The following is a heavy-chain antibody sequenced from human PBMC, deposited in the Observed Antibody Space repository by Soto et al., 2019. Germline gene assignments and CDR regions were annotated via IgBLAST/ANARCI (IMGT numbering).Heavy chain of an antibody. J-gene: IGHJ4*02. CDR3: ARGKGYCSGGSCLHY. CDR2: IIPIFGTA. D-gene: IGHD2-15*01. V-gene: IGHV1-69*13. Sequence: ASVKVSCKASGGTFSSYAISWVRQAPGQGLEWMGGIIPIFGTANYAQKFQGRVTITADESTSTAYMELSSLRSEDTAVYYCARGKGYCSGGSCLHYWGQGTLVTVSS. CDR1: GGTFSSYA.